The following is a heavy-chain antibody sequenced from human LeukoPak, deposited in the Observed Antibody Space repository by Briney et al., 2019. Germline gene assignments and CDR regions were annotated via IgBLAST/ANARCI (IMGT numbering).Heavy chain of an antibody. V-gene: IGHV3-23*01. CDR1: GFTFSSYA. Sequence: PGGSLRLSCAASGFTFSSYAMSWVRQAPGKGLEWVSAISGSGGSTYYADSAKGRFTISRDNSKNTLYLQMNSLRAEDTAVYYCAKDRSDIVVVPATGFDPWGQGTLVTVSS. CDR2: ISGSGGST. D-gene: IGHD2-2*01. J-gene: IGHJ5*02. CDR3: AKDRSDIVVVPATGFDP.